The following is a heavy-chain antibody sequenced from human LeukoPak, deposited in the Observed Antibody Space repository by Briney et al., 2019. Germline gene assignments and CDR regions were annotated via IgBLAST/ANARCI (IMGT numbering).Heavy chain of an antibody. CDR1: GFTFNTYS. Sequence: GGSLRLSCVASGFTFNTYSMNWVRQAPGKGLEWVSSISSSSSYIFYADSVKGRFTISRDNAKNSLYLQMNSLRAEDTAVYYCAREERGYYDSSGYIDYWGQGTLVTVSS. V-gene: IGHV3-21*01. D-gene: IGHD3-22*01. CDR3: AREERGYYDSSGYIDY. J-gene: IGHJ4*02. CDR2: ISSSSSYI.